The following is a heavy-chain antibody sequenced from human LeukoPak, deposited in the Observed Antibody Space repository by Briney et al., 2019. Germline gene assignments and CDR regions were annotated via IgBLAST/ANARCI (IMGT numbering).Heavy chain of an antibody. J-gene: IGHJ5*02. CDR2: INPNSGGT. Sequence: ASVKVSCKASGYTFTCYYIHWVRQAPGQGLEWMGWINPNSGGTNYAQKFQGRVTMTRDTSISTAYMELSRLRSDDTAVYYCARGGHIGVVKGPDPWGQGTLVTVSS. D-gene: IGHD2-21*01. V-gene: IGHV1-2*02. CDR3: ARGGHIGVVKGPDP. CDR1: GYTFTCYY.